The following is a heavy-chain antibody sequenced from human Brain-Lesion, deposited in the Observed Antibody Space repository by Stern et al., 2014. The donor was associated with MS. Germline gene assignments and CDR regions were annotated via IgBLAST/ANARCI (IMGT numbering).Heavy chain of an antibody. CDR2: IKEDGSET. CDR1: GFTFSSYW. D-gene: IGHD2-15*01. J-gene: IGHJ5*02. V-gene: IGHV3-7*01. CDR3: ARGSDT. Sequence: VQLVESGGGLVQPGGSLRLSCAASGFTFSSYWMNWVRQAPGKGRGWVANIKEDGSETYYVDSVKGRFTISRDNAKNSLYLQMNSVRAGDTAVYYCARGSDTWGQGTLVTVSS.